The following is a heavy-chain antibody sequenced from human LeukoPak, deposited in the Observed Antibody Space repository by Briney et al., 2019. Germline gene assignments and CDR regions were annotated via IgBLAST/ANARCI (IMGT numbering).Heavy chain of an antibody. V-gene: IGHV1-69*01. CDR1: GGTFSSYA. J-gene: IGHJ6*02. D-gene: IGHD6-19*01. Sequence: SVKVSCKTSGGTFSSYAISWVRQAPGQGLEWMGGIIPIFGTANYAQKFQGRVTITADESTSTAYMELSSLRSEDTAAYYCARVPYSSVGVDYCYYYGMDVWGQGTTVTVSS. CDR2: IIPIFGTA. CDR3: ARVPYSSVGVDYCYYYGMDV.